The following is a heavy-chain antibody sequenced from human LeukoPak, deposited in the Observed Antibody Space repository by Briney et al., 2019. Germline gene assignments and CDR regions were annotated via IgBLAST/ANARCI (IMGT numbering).Heavy chain of an antibody. V-gene: IGHV1-46*01. CDR3: ARDGLYCTNGVCSSDI. J-gene: IGHJ3*02. CDR1: GYTFTRHY. D-gene: IGHD2-8*01. CDR2: INPSSGGT. Sequence: ASVKVSCKASGYTFTRHYMNWVRQARGQGLEWMGKINPSSGGTGYAQKFQGRVTMTRDTSTSTVYMELTSLRSEDTAVYYCARDGLYCTNGVCSSDIWGQGTLVTVSS.